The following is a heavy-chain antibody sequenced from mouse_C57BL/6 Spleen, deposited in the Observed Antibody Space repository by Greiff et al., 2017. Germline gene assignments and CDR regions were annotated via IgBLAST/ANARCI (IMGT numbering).Heavy chain of an antibody. V-gene: IGHV1-80*01. CDR3: AREGYGSSYGIDY. CDR1: GYAFSSYW. J-gene: IGHJ2*01. CDR2: IYPGDGDT. D-gene: IGHD1-1*01. Sequence: VQLVESGAELVKPGASVKISCKASGYAFSSYWMNWVKQRPGKGLEWIGQIYPGDGDTNYNGKFKGKATLTADKSSSTAYMQLSSLTSEDSAVYFCAREGYGSSYGIDYWGQGTTLTVSS.